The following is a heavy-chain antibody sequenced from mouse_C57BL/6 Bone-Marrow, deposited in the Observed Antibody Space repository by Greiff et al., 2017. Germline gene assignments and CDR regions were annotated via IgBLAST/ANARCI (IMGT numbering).Heavy chain of an antibody. CDR2: IWSGGST. Sequence: QVHVKQSGPGLVQPSQSLSITCTVSGFSLTSYGVHWVRQSPGKGLEWLGVIWSGGSTDYNAAFISRLSISKDNSKSQVFFKMNSLQADDTAIYYCASDYYGSSPWFAYWGQGTLVTVSA. D-gene: IGHD1-1*01. V-gene: IGHV2-2*01. CDR1: GFSLTSYG. CDR3: ASDYYGSSPWFAY. J-gene: IGHJ3*01.